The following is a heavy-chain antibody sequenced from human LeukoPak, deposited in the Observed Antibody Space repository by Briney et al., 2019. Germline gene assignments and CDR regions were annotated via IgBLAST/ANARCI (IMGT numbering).Heavy chain of an antibody. CDR2: IYHSATT. CDR1: GGSISSYR. D-gene: IGHD1-1*01. V-gene: IGHV4-59*08. CDR3: ARSPLKDNDWKYYFDY. J-gene: IGHJ4*02. Sequence: SETLCLTCTVSGGSISSYRWNWIRQPPGKGLEWIGYIYHSATTNYNPSLDSRVTMSLDTSKNQFALKLRSVTAADTAVYYCARSPLKDNDWKYYFDYWGQGTLVTVSS.